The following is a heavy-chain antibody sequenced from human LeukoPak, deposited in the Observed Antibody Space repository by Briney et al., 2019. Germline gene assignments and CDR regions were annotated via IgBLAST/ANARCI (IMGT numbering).Heavy chain of an antibody. Sequence: ASVKVSCKASGYTFTGYYMHWVRQAPGQGLEWMGRINPNSGGTNYAQKFQGRVTMTRDTSITTAYMELSRLRSDDTAVYYCARDDNSGYYSGPWGQGTLVTVSS. D-gene: IGHD3-22*01. V-gene: IGHV1-2*06. CDR3: ARDDNSGYYSGP. CDR1: GYTFTGYY. J-gene: IGHJ5*02. CDR2: INPNSGGT.